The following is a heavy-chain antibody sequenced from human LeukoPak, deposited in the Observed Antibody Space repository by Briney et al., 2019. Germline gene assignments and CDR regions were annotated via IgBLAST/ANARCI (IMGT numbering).Heavy chain of an antibody. CDR2: INPSGGST. CDR1: GGTFSSYA. D-gene: IGHD4-17*01. J-gene: IGHJ3*02. CDR3: ARGSRLRPVHAFDI. Sequence: GASVKVSCKASGGTFSSYAISWVRQAPGQGLEWMGIINPSGGSTSYAQKFQGRVTMTRDTSTSTVYMELSSLRSEDTAVYYCARGSRLRPVHAFDIWGQGTMVTVSS. V-gene: IGHV1-46*01.